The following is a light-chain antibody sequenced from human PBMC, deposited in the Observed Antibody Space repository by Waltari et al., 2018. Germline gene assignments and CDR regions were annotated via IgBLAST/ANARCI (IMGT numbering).Light chain of an antibody. CDR1: SSDGGGYNY. CDR2: EVT. Sequence: QSALTQPRSVSGSPGQSVTISCTGTSSDGGGYNYVSWYQQHPGKAPKLMIYEVTKRPSGVPDRFSGSKSGNTASLTISGLQAEDEADYYCCSYAGSYTFEVFGGGTKLTVL. J-gene: IGLJ2*01. CDR3: CSYAGSYTFEV. V-gene: IGLV2-11*01.